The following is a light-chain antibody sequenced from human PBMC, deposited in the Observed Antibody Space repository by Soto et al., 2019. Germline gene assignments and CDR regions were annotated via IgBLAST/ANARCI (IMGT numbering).Light chain of an antibody. Sequence: EIVLTQSPDTLSLSPGERATLSCRASQSVSGYLGWYQQKPGQAPRLLIYDASNRAYGVPARFRGSGSGTEFTLTISSLQSEDFAVYYCQQYNNWPPVTFGQGTKV. CDR2: DAS. CDR1: QSVSGY. CDR3: QQYNNWPPVT. J-gene: IGKJ1*01. V-gene: IGKV3-11*01.